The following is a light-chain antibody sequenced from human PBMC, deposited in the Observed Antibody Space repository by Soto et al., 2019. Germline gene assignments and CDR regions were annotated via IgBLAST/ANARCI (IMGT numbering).Light chain of an antibody. CDR1: SSDVGTYDL. J-gene: IGLJ3*02. V-gene: IGLV2-23*01. Sequence: QSVLTQPASVSGSPGQSVTISCTGSSSDVGTYDLVSWYQQHPGKAPKILIYEGTKRPSGVSNRFSGSKSGNTASLTISGLQAEDEADYFCCSYAGFSTLVFGGGTNVTVL. CDR3: CSYAGFSTLV. CDR2: EGT.